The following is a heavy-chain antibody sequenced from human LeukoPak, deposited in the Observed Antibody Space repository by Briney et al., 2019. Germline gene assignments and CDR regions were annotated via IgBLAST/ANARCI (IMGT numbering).Heavy chain of an antibody. Sequence: PSQTLSLTCTVSGGSISSGGYYWSWIRQHPGKGLEWIGYIYYSGSTYYNPSLKSRVTISVDKSKNQFSLKLSSVTAADTAVYYCARDNYGSGSWGWWGQGTLVTVSS. J-gene: IGHJ4*02. V-gene: IGHV4-31*03. CDR1: GGSISSGGYY. CDR3: ARDNYGSGSWGW. D-gene: IGHD3-10*01. CDR2: IYYSGST.